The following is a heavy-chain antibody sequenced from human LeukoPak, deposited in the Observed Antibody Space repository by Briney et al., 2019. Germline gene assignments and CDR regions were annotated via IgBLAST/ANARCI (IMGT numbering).Heavy chain of an antibody. CDR2: INWNGGST. D-gene: IGHD2-21*02. CDR3: ARDGGNIVVVTFDYYYMDV. Sequence: PGGSLRLSCAASGFTFDDYGMSWVRQAPGKGLEWVSGINWNGGSTGYADSVKGRFTISRDNAKNSLYLQMNSLRAEDTALYYCARDGGNIVVVTFDYYYMDVWGKGTTVTVSS. V-gene: IGHV3-20*04. J-gene: IGHJ6*03. CDR1: GFTFDDYG.